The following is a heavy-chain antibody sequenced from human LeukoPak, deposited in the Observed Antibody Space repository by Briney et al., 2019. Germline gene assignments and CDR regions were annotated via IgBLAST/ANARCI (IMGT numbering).Heavy chain of an antibody. V-gene: IGHV3-33*01. CDR2: IWYDGNNK. Sequence: PGRSLRLSCAASGFIFSSYGMHWVRQAPGKGLGWVAVIWYDGNNKYYADSVKGRFTITRDNSKNTLYLQMNSLSAEDTAVYYYARDDSRDLFPDYWGQGTLVTVSS. D-gene: IGHD3-22*01. J-gene: IGHJ4*02. CDR3: ARDDSRDLFPDY. CDR1: GFIFSSYG.